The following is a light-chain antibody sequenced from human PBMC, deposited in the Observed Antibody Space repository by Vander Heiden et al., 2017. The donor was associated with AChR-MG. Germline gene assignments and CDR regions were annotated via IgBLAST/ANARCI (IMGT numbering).Light chain of an antibody. CDR1: SSNIGSHY. Sequence: QSVLTPPPSVSAAAGQRVTIPCAGSSSNIGSHYVPWYHQRPGTAPKLLIYDNNKRRSGIPDRFSGSKSGTSATLGITGLQTGDEADYYCAAWDSGLSAVVFGTGTKVSVL. CDR2: DNN. V-gene: IGLV1-51*01. CDR3: AAWDSGLSAVV. J-gene: IGLJ1*01.